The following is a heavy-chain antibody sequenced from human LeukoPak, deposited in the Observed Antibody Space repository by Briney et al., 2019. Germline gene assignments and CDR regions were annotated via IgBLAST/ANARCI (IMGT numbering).Heavy chain of an antibody. D-gene: IGHD2-15*01. J-gene: IGHJ3*02. Sequence: ASVKVSCKASGYTFTSYYMHWVRQAPGQGLEWMGWISAYNGNTNYAQKLQGRVTITTDTSTNTAYMELSSLRSDDTAVYYCARDRVSIAGTQNAFDIWGQGTMVTVSS. CDR1: GYTFTSYY. CDR3: ARDRVSIAGTQNAFDI. CDR2: ISAYNGNT. V-gene: IGHV1-18*04.